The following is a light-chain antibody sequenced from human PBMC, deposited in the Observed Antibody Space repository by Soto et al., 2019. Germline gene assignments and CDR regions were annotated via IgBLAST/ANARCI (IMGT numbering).Light chain of an antibody. CDR2: KAS. V-gene: IGKV1-5*03. CDR1: QSISRL. J-gene: IGKJ2*01. Sequence: DIQMTQSPSTLSASVGDRVTITCRASQSISRLLAWYQQKPGKAPKLLIYKASSLESGVPSRFSCSGSGTAFTLTISSLQPDDFATYYCQQYNSYLYTFGQGTKLEIK. CDR3: QQYNSYLYT.